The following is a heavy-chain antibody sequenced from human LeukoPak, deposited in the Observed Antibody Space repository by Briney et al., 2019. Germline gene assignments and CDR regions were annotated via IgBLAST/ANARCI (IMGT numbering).Heavy chain of an antibody. CDR1: GFTFSSYA. CDR2: ISYDGSNK. CDR3: AGARSGWSPFGDY. Sequence: GGSLRLSCAASGFTFSSYAMHWVRQAPGKGLEWVAVISYDGSNKYYADSVKGRFTISRDNSKNTLYLQMNSLRAEDTAVYYCAGARSGWSPFGDYWGQGTLVTVSS. J-gene: IGHJ4*02. D-gene: IGHD6-19*01. V-gene: IGHV3-30-3*01.